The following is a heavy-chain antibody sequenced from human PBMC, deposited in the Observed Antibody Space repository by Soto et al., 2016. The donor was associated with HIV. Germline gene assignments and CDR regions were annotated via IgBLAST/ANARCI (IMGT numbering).Heavy chain of an antibody. D-gene: IGHD6-19*01. V-gene: IGHV1-18*01. Sequence: QVQLVQSGAEVKKPGASVKVSCKASDYTFTSYAISWVRQAPGQGLEWMGWISGYNGNTNYAQKVQGRVTMTKDTSTAVYYCARLGIAVAGTRDAFDIWGQGTMVTVSS. CDR1: DYTFTSYA. CDR3: I. CDR2: ISGYNGNT. J-gene: IGHJ3*02.